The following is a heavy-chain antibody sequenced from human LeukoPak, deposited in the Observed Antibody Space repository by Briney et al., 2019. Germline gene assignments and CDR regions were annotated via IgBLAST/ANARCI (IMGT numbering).Heavy chain of an antibody. V-gene: IGHV3-48*02. CDR1: GFTFSSYS. Sequence: PGVSLRLSCAASGFTFSSYSMNWVRQAPGKGLEWVSYTSRSGSSTYYADSAEGRFIISRDNAKNSLYLQMNGLRDEDTAVYYCANILPPRGLQKDYYYYYGMDVWGQGTTVTVSS. J-gene: IGHJ6*02. D-gene: IGHD3-9*01. CDR3: ANILPPRGLQKDYYYYYGMDV. CDR2: TSRSGSST.